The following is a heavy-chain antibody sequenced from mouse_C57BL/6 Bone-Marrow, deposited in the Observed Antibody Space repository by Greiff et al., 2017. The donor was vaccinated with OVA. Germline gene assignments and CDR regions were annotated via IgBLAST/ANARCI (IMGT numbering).Heavy chain of an antibody. CDR2: IYPGSGST. V-gene: IGHV1-55*01. J-gene: IGHJ2*01. Sequence: QVQLQQPGAELVKPGASVTMSCKASGYTFTSYWITWVKQRPGQGLEWIGDIYPGSGSTNYNEKFKSKATLTVDTSSSTAYMQLSSLTSEDSAVYYCAIPIYYYGSSYRYFDYWGQGTTLTVSS. D-gene: IGHD1-1*01. CDR1: GYTFTSYW. CDR3: AIPIYYYGSSYRYFDY.